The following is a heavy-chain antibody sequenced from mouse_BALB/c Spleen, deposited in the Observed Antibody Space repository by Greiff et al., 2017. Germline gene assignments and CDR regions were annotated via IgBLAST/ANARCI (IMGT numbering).Heavy chain of an antibody. D-gene: IGHD1-1*01. CDR1: GFTFSSFG. V-gene: IGHV5-17*02. Sequence: EVKLMESGGGLVQPGGSRKLSCAASGFTFSSFGMHWVRQAPEKGLEWVAYISSGSSTIYYADTVKGRFTISRDNPKNTLFLQMTSLRSEDTAMYYCGAYGYAMDYWGQGTSVTVSS. J-gene: IGHJ4*01. CDR3: GAYGYAMDY. CDR2: ISSGSSTI.